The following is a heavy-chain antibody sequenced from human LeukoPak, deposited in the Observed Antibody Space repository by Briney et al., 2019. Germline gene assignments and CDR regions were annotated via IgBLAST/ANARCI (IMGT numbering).Heavy chain of an antibody. D-gene: IGHD6-13*01. Sequence: PGGSLRLSCAASGFTFSSYAMSWVRQAPGEGLEWVSAISGSGGSTYYADSVKGRFTISRDNSKNTLYLQMNSLRAEDTAVYYCAKDMYSSSWSRVSFYFDYWGQGTLVTVSS. CDR1: GFTFSSYA. CDR2: ISGSGGST. CDR3: AKDMYSSSWSRVSFYFDY. V-gene: IGHV3-23*01. J-gene: IGHJ4*02.